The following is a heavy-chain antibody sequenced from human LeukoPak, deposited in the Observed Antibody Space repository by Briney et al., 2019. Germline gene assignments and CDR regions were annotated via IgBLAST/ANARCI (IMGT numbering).Heavy chain of an antibody. D-gene: IGHD6-13*01. V-gene: IGHV1-18*01. CDR3: ARGGPFSIAAARVYYFDY. Sequence: GASVKVSCKASDYTFTSYGISWVRQAAGQGLEWMGWISPYSDNTNYAQNLQGRVTMTTDTSTSTAYMELRSLTSDDTAMYYCARGGPFSIAAARVYYFDYWGQGTLVTVSS. J-gene: IGHJ4*02. CDR1: DYTFTSYG. CDR2: ISPYSDNT.